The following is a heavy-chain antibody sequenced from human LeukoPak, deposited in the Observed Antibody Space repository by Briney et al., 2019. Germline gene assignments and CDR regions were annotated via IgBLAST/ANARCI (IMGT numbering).Heavy chain of an antibody. Sequence: GALRLSCAASGFTFSSYGMHWVRQAPGKGLEWVAVISYDGSNKYYADSVKGRFTISRDNSKNTLYPQMNSLRAEDTAVYYCAKEKGYGSGSYYVKLYYYYGMDVWGKGTTVTVSS. CDR2: ISYDGSNK. D-gene: IGHD3-10*01. V-gene: IGHV3-30*18. CDR1: GFTFSSYG. J-gene: IGHJ6*04. CDR3: AKEKGYGSGSYYVKLYYYYGMDV.